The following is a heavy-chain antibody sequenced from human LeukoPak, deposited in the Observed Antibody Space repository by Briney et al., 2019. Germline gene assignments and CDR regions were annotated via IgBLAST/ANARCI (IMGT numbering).Heavy chain of an antibody. Sequence: PGGSLRLSCVASGFTFSSYSMNWVRQAPGKGLEWVSSISSSSSYIYYADSVKGRFTISRDNAKNSLYLQMNSLRAEDTAVYYCAREGGHYGSGSSDYWGQGTLVTVSS. D-gene: IGHD3-10*01. J-gene: IGHJ4*02. CDR3: AREGGHYGSGSSDY. CDR1: GFTFSSYS. V-gene: IGHV3-21*01. CDR2: ISSSSSYI.